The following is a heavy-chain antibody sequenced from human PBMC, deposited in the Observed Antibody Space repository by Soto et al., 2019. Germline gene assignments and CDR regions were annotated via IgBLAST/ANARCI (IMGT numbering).Heavy chain of an antibody. J-gene: IGHJ4*02. D-gene: IGHD6-6*01. CDR1: GFTFSSYW. CDR3: ARAPALGSTSYIDY. V-gene: IGHV3-7*03. Sequence: PGGSLRLSCAASGFTFSSYWMTWVRQAPGKGLEWVANIKQDGSEKYYVDSVKGRFTISRDNAKNSLYLQMNSLRAGDTAVYYCARAPALGSTSYIDYWGQGTLVTVSS. CDR2: IKQDGSEK.